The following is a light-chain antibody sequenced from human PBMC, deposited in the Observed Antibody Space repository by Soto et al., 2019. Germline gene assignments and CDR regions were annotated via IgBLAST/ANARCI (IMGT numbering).Light chain of an antibody. CDR3: TSYTTISTLA. CDR1: SSDVGGYNY. CDR2: EVS. J-gene: IGLJ3*02. Sequence: QSALTQPASVSGSPGQSITISCTGTSSDVGGYNYVFWYQQHPGKVPKLMIYEVSYRPSGVSNRFSGSKSGNTASLTISGLQAEDEADYYCTSYTTISTLAFGGGTKLTVL. V-gene: IGLV2-14*01.